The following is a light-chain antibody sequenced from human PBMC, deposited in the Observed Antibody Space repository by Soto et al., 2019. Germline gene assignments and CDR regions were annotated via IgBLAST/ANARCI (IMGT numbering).Light chain of an antibody. CDR2: DVS. V-gene: IGLV2-11*01. J-gene: IGLJ3*02. Sequence: QAVVTQPRSVSGSPGQSVTISCTGTSSDVGGYNYVSWYQQHPGKAPKLMIYDVSKRPSGVPDRFSGSKSGNTASLTISGLQAEDEADYYCCSYAGSYTGVFGGGTTLTVL. CDR1: SSDVGGYNY. CDR3: CSYAGSYTGV.